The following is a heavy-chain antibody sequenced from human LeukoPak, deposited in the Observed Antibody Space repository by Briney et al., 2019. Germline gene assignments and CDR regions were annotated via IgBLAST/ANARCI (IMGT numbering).Heavy chain of an antibody. CDR3: AKDIVLMVYAIFYYCYMDV. D-gene: IGHD2-8*01. CDR2: IWYDGSNK. J-gene: IGHJ6*03. Sequence: GRSLRLSCAASGFTFSSYGMHWVRQAPGKGLEWVAVIWYDGSNKYYADSVKGRFTISRDNSKNTLYLQMNSLRAEDTAVYHCAKDIVLMVYAIFYYCYMDVWGKGTTVTVSS. V-gene: IGHV3-33*06. CDR1: GFTFSSYG.